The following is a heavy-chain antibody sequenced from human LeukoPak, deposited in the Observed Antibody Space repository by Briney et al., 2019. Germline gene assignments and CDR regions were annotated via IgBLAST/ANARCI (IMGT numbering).Heavy chain of an antibody. CDR1: GFTFSSYS. CDR3: ARKIASGSYVDAFDI. V-gene: IGHV3-48*02. Sequence: GGSLRLSCAASGFTFSSYSMNWVRQAPGKGLECVSYVSGSSSTIYYADSVKGRFTISRDNAKNSLYLQMNSLRDGDTAVYYCARKIASGSYVDAFDIWGQGTMVTVSS. CDR2: VSGSSSTI. J-gene: IGHJ3*02. D-gene: IGHD3-10*01.